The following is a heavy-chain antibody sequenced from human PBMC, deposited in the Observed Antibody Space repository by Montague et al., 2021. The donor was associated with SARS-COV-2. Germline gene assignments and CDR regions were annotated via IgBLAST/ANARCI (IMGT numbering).Heavy chain of an antibody. CDR1: GFTFSSYE. J-gene: IGHJ5*02. CDR2: IINSGSST. CDR3: ATYYYNSDHVRSA. Sequence: SLRLSCAASGFTFSSYEMNWVRQAPGKGLEWISKIINSGSSTCYADSVKGRFTISRDNAKNSLYLQMNSLRAEDTAVYYCATYYYNSDHVRSAWGQGTLVTVSS. V-gene: IGHV3-48*03. D-gene: IGHD3-10*01.